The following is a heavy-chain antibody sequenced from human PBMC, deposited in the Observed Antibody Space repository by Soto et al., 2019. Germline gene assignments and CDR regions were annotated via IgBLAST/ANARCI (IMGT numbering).Heavy chain of an antibody. CDR1: GYTFTSYY. V-gene: IGHV1-46*01. Sequence: QVQLVQSGAEVKKPGASVKVSCKASGYTFTSYYMHWVRQAPGQGLEWMGIINPSGGSTSYAQKFQGRVTRPRATSTSTVYMELSSLRSEDTAVYYCARDPDGGNLPRDYWGQGTLVTVSS. J-gene: IGHJ4*02. CDR2: INPSGGST. D-gene: IGHD2-15*01. CDR3: ARDPDGGNLPRDY.